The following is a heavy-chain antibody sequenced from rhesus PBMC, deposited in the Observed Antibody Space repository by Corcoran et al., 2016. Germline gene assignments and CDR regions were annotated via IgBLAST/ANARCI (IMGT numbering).Heavy chain of an antibody. Sequence: QVQLQESGPGLVKPSETLSLTCAVSGGSFSGYYWGWLRQPPGKGLEWIGYISGSSGSTHDNPSLKSRGTISTDTSKNQFSLKLSSVTAADTAVYYCARERIQWVPFDYWGQGVLVTVSS. V-gene: IGHV4-165*01. CDR1: GGSFSGYY. J-gene: IGHJ4*01. CDR3: ARERIQWVPFDY. CDR2: ISGSSGST. D-gene: IGHD5-30*01.